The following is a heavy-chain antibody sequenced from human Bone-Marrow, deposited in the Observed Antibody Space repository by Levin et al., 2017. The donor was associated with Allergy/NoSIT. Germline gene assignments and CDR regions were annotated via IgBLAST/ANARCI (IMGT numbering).Heavy chain of an antibody. J-gene: IGHJ4*02. CDR3: AREVNGLFGY. Sequence: GGSLRLSCAVSGFTFSNYALNWVRQAPGKGLEWVSFISGRGSKIYYPDSVQGRFIISRDSDRNSLYLQMNSLRVEDTAVYYCAREVNGLFGYWGQGTLVTVSS. CDR2: ISGRGSKI. D-gene: IGHD2-21*01. CDR1: GFTFSNYA. V-gene: IGHV3-48*01.